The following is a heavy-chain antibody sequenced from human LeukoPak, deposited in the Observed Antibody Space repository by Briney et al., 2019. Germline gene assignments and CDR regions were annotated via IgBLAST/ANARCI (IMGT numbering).Heavy chain of an antibody. CDR2: ISGSGGGT. D-gene: IGHD4-17*01. J-gene: IGHJ4*02. Sequence: GGSLRLSCAASGFTFSSYAMSWVRQAPGKGLEWVSLISGSGGGTYYADSVRGRFTISRGNSKNTLYLQMNSLRGEDTAVYYCAYGDYLRWGQGTLVTVSS. CDR1: GFTFSSYA. CDR3: AYGDYLR. V-gene: IGHV3-23*01.